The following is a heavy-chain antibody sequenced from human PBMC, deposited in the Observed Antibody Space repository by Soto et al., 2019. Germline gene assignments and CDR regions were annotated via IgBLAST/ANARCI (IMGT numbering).Heavy chain of an antibody. CDR2: ISYDGSNK. V-gene: IGHV3-30-3*01. Sequence: PGGSLRLSCAASGFTFSSYAMHWVRQAPGKGLEWVAVISYDGSNKYYADSVKGRFTISRDNSKNTLYLQMNSLRAEDTAVYYCARDYSSSSQFSYGMDVWGQGTTVTVSS. D-gene: IGHD6-6*01. CDR1: GFTFSSYA. CDR3: ARDYSSSSQFSYGMDV. J-gene: IGHJ6*02.